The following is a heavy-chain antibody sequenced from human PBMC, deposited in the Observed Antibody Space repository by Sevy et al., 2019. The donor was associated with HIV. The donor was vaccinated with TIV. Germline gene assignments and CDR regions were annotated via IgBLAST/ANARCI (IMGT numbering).Heavy chain of an antibody. CDR2: ISGSGTRT. CDR1: GFSFDSYG. Sequence: GGSLRLSCAVSGFSFDSYGMTWVRQAPGKGLEWVSGISGSGTRTYYADSVKGRFSISRDNSKNRLYLQMNSLRSEDRGLYYWAKGGGGHYDPDEIGYYFYYYNMDVWGKGTTVTVSS. CDR3: AKGGGGHYDPDEIGYYFYYYNMDV. D-gene: IGHD3-22*01. V-gene: IGHV3-23*01. J-gene: IGHJ6*03.